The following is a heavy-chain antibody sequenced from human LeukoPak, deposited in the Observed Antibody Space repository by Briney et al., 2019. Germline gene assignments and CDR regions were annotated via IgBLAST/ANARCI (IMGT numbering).Heavy chain of an antibody. CDR3: ARDRDYYGPGSYEWFDP. J-gene: IGHJ5*02. Sequence: GGSLRLSCAASGFTVSSNFMSWVRQAPGKGLEWVSTIYSGGTTYYSDSVKGRFTISRDNSKNMLYLQMNSLRAEDTAVYYCARDRDYYGPGSYEWFDPWGQGTLVTVSS. V-gene: IGHV3-66*01. D-gene: IGHD3-10*01. CDR1: GFTVSSNF. CDR2: IYSGGTT.